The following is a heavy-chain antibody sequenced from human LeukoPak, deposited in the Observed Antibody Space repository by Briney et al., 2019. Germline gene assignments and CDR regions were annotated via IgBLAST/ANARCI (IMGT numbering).Heavy chain of an antibody. Sequence: ASVKVSCKASGYTFTCYGISWVRRAPGQGLEWMGWISAYNGNTNYAQKLQGRVTTTTDTSTSTAYMELRSLRSDDTAVYYCASTVGITFGGRYGMDAWGQGTTVTVSS. CDR1: GYTFTCYG. V-gene: IGHV1-18*01. D-gene: IGHD3-16*01. CDR3: ASTVGITFGGRYGMDA. CDR2: ISAYNGNT. J-gene: IGHJ6*02.